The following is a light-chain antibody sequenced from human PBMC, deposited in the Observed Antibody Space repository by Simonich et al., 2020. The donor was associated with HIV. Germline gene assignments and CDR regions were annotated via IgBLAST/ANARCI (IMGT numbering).Light chain of an antibody. Sequence: DIVMTQSPDSLAVSRVERATIRCTSIKSVLYISNNKNYLAWYQQKPGQPPKLLIYLASTRESGVPDRFSGSGSGTDFTLTISSLQAEDVAVYYCQQYYSAPLTFGQGTKVEIK. CDR1: KSVLYISNNKNY. J-gene: IGKJ1*01. CDR3: QQYYSAPLT. CDR2: LAS. V-gene: IGKV4-1*01.